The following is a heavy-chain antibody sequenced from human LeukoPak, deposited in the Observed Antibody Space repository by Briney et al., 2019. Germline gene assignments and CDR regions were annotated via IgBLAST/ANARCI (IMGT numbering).Heavy chain of an antibody. J-gene: IGHJ5*02. V-gene: IGHV1-69-2*01. Sequence: ASVKVSCKVSGYTFTDYYMHWVQQAPGKGLEWMGLVDPEDGETIYAEKFQGRVTITADTSTDTAYMELSSLRSEDTAVYYCATVAIDTFDPWGQGTLVTVSS. D-gene: IGHD3-22*01. CDR1: GYTFTDYY. CDR2: VDPEDGET. CDR3: ATVAIDTFDP.